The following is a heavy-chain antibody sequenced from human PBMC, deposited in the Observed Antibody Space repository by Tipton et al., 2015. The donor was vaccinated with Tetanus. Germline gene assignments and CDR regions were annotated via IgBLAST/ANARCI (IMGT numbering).Heavy chain of an antibody. V-gene: IGHV4-34*01. D-gene: IGHD5-18*01. CDR1: GGSFSAYY. CDR3: ARGGSYSYGPRGFDL. J-gene: IGHJ2*01. CDR2: INHSGST. Sequence: TLSLTCAVYGGSFSAYYWSWIRQSPGKGLERIGEINHSGSTTYSPSFKSRVTISVDTPKNQFSLKLTSLTVADTAVCYCARGGSYSYGPRGFDLWGRGTLVTVSS.